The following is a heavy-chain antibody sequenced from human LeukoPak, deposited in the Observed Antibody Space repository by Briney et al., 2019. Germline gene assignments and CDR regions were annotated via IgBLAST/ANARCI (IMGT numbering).Heavy chain of an antibody. D-gene: IGHD2-8*01. V-gene: IGHV4-59*08. CDR3: VRLGYCDNGCCYFEH. CDR2: VSYNMDR. CDR1: GGSITSGY. Sequence: PSETLSLTCSVSGGSITSGYWSWVRQPPGKGLEWIGYVSYNMDRNNKPSLRSRLTISLDTSRNEFSLQLTSVTAADTAVYYRVRLGYCDNGCCYFEHWGQGTLVTVS. J-gene: IGHJ4*02.